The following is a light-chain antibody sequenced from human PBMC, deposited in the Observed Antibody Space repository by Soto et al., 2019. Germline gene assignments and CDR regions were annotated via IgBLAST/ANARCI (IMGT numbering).Light chain of an antibody. CDR1: QSVSSY. Sequence: EIVLTQSPATLSLSPGERATLSCRASQSVSSYLAWYQQKPGQAPRLLIYDASTRATGIPARFSGSGSGTAFSLTISSRVPSDFSIFYCRQRSNWPPVTFGGGTKVEIK. CDR2: DAS. V-gene: IGKV3-11*01. J-gene: IGKJ4*01. CDR3: RQRSNWPPVT.